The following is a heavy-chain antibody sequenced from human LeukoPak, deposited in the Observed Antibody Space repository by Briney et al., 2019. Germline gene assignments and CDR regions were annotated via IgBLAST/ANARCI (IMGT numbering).Heavy chain of an antibody. Sequence: PGGSLRLSCAASGFTFSSYAMSWLRQAPGKGLEWVSAISGSGGSTYYADSVKGRFTISRDNSKNTLYLQMNSLRAEDTAVYYCAKGFRAYCGGDCYSDAFDIWGQGTMVTVSS. CDR2: ISGSGGST. CDR1: GFTFSSYA. V-gene: IGHV3-23*01. D-gene: IGHD2-21*02. CDR3: AKGFRAYCGGDCYSDAFDI. J-gene: IGHJ3*02.